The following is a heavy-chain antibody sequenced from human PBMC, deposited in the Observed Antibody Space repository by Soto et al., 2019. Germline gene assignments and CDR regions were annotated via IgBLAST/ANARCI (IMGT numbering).Heavy chain of an antibody. Sequence: GGSLRLSCAASGFAFKNYAMTWVRQAPGKGLEWVSSLSGRGDITYYADSVKGRFIISRDNAENMLHLQMNNLRAEDTAIYYCSKMRITLESATFDWGQGTQVTVYS. J-gene: IGHJ4*02. CDR1: GFAFKNYA. CDR3: SKMRITLESATFD. V-gene: IGHV3-23*01. D-gene: IGHD3-10*02. CDR2: LSGRGDIT.